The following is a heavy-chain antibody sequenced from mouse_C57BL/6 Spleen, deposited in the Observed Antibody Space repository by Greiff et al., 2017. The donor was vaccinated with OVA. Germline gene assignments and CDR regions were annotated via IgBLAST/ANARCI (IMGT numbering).Heavy chain of an antibody. CDR2: IDPSDSET. V-gene: IGHV1-52*01. CDR1: GYTFTSYW. Sequence: QVQLKQPGAELVRPGSSVKLSCKASGYTFTSYWMHWVKQRPIQGLEWIGNIDPSDSETHYNQKFKDKATLTVDKSSSTAYMQLSSLTSEDSAVYYCARERSNSFDDWGQGTTLTVSS. J-gene: IGHJ2*01. CDR3: ARERSNSFDD.